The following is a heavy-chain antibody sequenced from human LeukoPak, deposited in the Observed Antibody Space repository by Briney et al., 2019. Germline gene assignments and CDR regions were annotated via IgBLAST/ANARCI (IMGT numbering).Heavy chain of an antibody. CDR3: ARLGAADYDFWSGYYTAHNWFDP. Sequence: SETLSLTCTVSGGSIGSSSYYWGWIRQPPGKGLEWIGSIYYSGSTYYNPSLKSRVTISVDTSKNQFSLKLSSVTAADTAVYYCARLGAADYDFWSGYYTAHNWFDPWGQGTLVTVSS. D-gene: IGHD3-3*01. J-gene: IGHJ5*02. CDR1: GGSIGSSSYY. CDR2: IYYSGST. V-gene: IGHV4-39*01.